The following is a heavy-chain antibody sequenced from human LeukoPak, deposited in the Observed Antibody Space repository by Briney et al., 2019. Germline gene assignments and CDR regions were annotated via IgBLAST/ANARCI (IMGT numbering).Heavy chain of an antibody. CDR1: GFTFSSYA. D-gene: IGHD4-17*01. J-gene: IGHJ4*02. CDR3: AKVSPGVYGDYGGDYFDY. V-gene: IGHV3-23*01. Sequence: PGGSLRLSCAASGFTFSSYAMSWVRQAPGKGLEWVSAISGNGGSTNYADSVKGRFTISRDNSKNTLYLQMNSLRAEDTAVYYCAKVSPGVYGDYGGDYFDYWGQGTLVTVSS. CDR2: ISGNGGST.